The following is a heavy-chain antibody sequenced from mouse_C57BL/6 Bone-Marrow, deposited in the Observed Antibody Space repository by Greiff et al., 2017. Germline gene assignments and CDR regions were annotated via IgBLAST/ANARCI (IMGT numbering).Heavy chain of an antibody. CDR2: INPSSGYT. D-gene: IGHD6-1*01. J-gene: IGHJ1*03. V-gene: IGHV1-4*01. Sequence: QVQLQQSGAELARPGASVKMSCKASGYTFTSYTMHWVKQRPGQGLEWIGYINPSSGYTKYNQKFKDKATLTADKSSSTAYMQLSSLTSEDSAVYYCARWGSLYWYFDVWGTGNTVTVSS. CDR1: GYTFTSYT. CDR3: ARWGSLYWYFDV.